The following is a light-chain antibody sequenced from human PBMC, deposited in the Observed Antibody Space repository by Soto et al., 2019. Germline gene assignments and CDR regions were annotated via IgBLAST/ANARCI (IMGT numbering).Light chain of an antibody. V-gene: IGLV2-11*01. CDR3: CSYAGSFTWV. CDR2: DAS. Sequence: QSVLTQPRSVSGSPEQSVTISCTGTTGDVGAYNFVSWYQLHPGKAPKLMIYDASKRPSGVPDRFSASKSGNTASLTISGLQAEDEADYYCCSYAGSFTWVFGGGTKLTVL. J-gene: IGLJ3*02. CDR1: TGDVGAYNF.